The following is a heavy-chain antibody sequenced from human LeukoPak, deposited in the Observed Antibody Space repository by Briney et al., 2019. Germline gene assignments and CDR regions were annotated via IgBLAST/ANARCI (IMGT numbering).Heavy chain of an antibody. CDR2: IYYSGST. CDR1: GGSISSSSYY. V-gene: IGHV4-39*01. D-gene: IGHD2-2*01. Sequence: PSETLSLTCTVSGGSISSSSYYWGWIRQPPGKGLEWIGSIYYSGSTYYNPSLKSRVTISVDTSKNQFSLKLSSVTAADTAVYYCARHRGGATRYAASRRYFDYWGQGTLVTVSS. J-gene: IGHJ4*02. CDR3: ARHRGGATRYAASRRYFDY.